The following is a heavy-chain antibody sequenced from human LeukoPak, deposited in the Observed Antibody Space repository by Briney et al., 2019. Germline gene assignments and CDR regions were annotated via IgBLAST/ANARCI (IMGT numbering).Heavy chain of an antibody. D-gene: IGHD2-2*01. Sequence: SETLSLTCAVYGGAFRDYYCTWIRLPPGKGLEWIGEITHSGRTNYNPSLKSRVSISVDMAKKQFSLNLNSVTAADTAVYYCARGPRIVPADDGYYYMDVWGAGTTVTVSS. CDR1: GGAFRDYY. V-gene: IGHV4-34*01. CDR2: ITHSGRT. J-gene: IGHJ6*03. CDR3: ARGPRIVPADDGYYYMDV.